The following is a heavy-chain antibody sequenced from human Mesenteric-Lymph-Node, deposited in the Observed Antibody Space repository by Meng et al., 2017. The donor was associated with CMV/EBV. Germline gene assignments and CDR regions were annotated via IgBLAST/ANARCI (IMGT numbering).Heavy chain of an antibody. J-gene: IGHJ4*02. CDR3: ARERGGGLD. CDR2: IFSGGSK. CDR1: GFTVMNSY. D-gene: IGHD6-25*01. V-gene: IGHV3-53*01. Sequence: GESLKISCAASGFTVMNSYMPWVRQAPGKGLEWVSFIFSGGSKYYADSVKGRFTISRDNSKNTLYLQMNSLRAEDTAVYYCARERGGGLDWGQGTLVTVSS.